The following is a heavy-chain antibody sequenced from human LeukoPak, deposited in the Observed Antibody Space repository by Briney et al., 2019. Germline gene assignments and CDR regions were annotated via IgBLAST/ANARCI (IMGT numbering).Heavy chain of an antibody. CDR2: IYPGDSDT. V-gene: IGHV5-51*01. J-gene: IGHJ5*02. CDR3: ARGGGSYYDFWSGYQAWFDP. D-gene: IGHD3-3*01. Sequence: GESLKISCKGSGYSFTSYWIGWVRQMPGKGLEWMGIIYPGDSDTRYSPSFQGQATISADKSISTAYLQWSSLKASDTAMYYCARGGGSYYDFWSGYQAWFDPWGQGTLVTVSS. CDR1: GYSFTSYW.